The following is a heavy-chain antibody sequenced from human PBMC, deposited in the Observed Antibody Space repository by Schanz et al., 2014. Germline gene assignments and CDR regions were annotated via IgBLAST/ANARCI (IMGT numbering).Heavy chain of an antibody. D-gene: IGHD3-16*01. CDR3: VRLDVHDY. Sequence: EVQLVESGGGLVKPGGSLRLSCAASGFTFSDYYMTWIRQAPGKGLEWVGRITNKPNNYNTEYAASVKGRFTISRDDSRNSLYLQMSSLKTEDTAVYYCVRLDVHDYWGQGTLVAVSA. CDR1: GFTFSDYY. J-gene: IGHJ4*02. V-gene: IGHV3-72*01. CDR2: ITNKPNNYNT.